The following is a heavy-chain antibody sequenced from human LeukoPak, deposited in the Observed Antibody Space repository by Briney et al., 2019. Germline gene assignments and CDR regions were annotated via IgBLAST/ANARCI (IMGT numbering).Heavy chain of an antibody. J-gene: IGHJ4*02. CDR3: ARINWNYFDY. V-gene: IGHV4-59*08. Sequence: ASETLSLTCTVSGGSISSYYWSWIRQPPGKGLEWIGYIYYSGNTNYNPSLKSRLTMTADRSRNQFSLELNSVTAADTAVYYCARINWNYFDYWGQGILVTVSS. CDR2: IYYSGNT. CDR1: GGSISSYY. D-gene: IGHD1-1*01.